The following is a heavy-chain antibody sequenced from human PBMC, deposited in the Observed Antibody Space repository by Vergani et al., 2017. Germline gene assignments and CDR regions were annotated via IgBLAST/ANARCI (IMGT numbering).Heavy chain of an antibody. Sequence: QVQLQESGPGLVKPSQTLSLTCTVSGGPTSSGSYYWSWIRPPPGKGLEWIGRIYTSGSTNYNPSLKSRVTISVDTSKNQFSLKLSPVTAADTAVYYCAGRYCSGGSCPRDCWSQGTLVTVSS. J-gene: IGHJ4*02. V-gene: IGHV4-61*02. CDR2: IYTSGST. CDR1: GGPTSSGSYY. D-gene: IGHD2-15*01. CDR3: AGRYCSGGSCPRDC.